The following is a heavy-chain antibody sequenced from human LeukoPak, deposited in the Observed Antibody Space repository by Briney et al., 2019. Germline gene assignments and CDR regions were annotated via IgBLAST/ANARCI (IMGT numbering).Heavy chain of an antibody. V-gene: IGHV4-59*01. D-gene: IGHD4-17*01. Sequence: SETLSLTCTVSGDSFTDYYWTWIRQTPGKGLEWIGFMSHSGSTNYNPSLESRVTISIHTSRTQFSLTLSSVTAADTAVYYCARESSTVNTKSFDIWGQGTMVTVSS. CDR2: MSHSGST. CDR3: ARESSTVNTKSFDI. J-gene: IGHJ3*02. CDR1: GDSFTDYY.